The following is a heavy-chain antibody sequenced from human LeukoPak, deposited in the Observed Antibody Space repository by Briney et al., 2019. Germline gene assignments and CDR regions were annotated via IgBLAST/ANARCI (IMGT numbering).Heavy chain of an antibody. CDR1: GFTFSNYW. D-gene: IGHD3-22*01. V-gene: IGHV3-7*01. Sequence: GGSLRLSCAASGFTFSNYWMSWVRQAPGKGLEWVANIRQDGNEKYYVGSVRGRFTISRDNAKNSLYLQMNSLRAEDTAVYYCARVHDSSGYYYGVDYWGQGTLVTVSS. CDR2: IRQDGNEK. J-gene: IGHJ4*02. CDR3: ARVHDSSGYYYGVDY.